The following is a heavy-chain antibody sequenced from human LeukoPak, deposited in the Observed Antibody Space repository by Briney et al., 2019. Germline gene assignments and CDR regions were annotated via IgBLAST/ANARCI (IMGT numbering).Heavy chain of an antibody. J-gene: IGHJ4*02. CDR1: RFTFSSYG. Sequence: GGSLRLSCAASRFTFSSYGMHWVRQAPGKGLEWVAYIQYDGSNAQYADSVKGRFSISRDSSKNILYLQMNSLRAEDTAVYYCAKRGRGGGEVAGYDCWGQGTLVTVSS. CDR2: IQYDGSNA. CDR3: AKRGRGGGEVAGYDC. V-gene: IGHV3-30*02. D-gene: IGHD6-19*01.